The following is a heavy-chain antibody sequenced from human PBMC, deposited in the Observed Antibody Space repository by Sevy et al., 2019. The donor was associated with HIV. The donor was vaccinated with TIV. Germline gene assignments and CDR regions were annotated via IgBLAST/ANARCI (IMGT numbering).Heavy chain of an antibody. D-gene: IGHD5-18*01. CDR3: ARVGYSYGYGDY. CDR1: GFTFCSYS. CDR2: ISSSSSYI. Sequence: GGSLRLSCAASGFTFCSYSMNWVRQAPGKGLEWVSSISSSSSYIYYADSVKGRFTISRDNAKNSLYLQMNSLRAEDTAVYYCARVGYSYGYGDYWGQGTLVTVSS. V-gene: IGHV3-21*01. J-gene: IGHJ4*02.